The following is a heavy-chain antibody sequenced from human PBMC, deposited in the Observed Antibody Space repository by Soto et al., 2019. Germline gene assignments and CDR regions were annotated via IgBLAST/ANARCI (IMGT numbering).Heavy chain of an antibody. CDR2: IYYSGST. D-gene: IGHD2-15*01. Sequence: QVQLQESGPGLVKPSETLSLTCTVSGGSISSYYWSWIRQPPGKGLEWIGYIYYSGSTNYNPSLKSLVTISVDTSNNQFSLKLSSVTAADTAVYYCVRYCSGGSCYLDAFDIWGQGTMVTVSS. V-gene: IGHV4-59*01. CDR3: VRYCSGGSCYLDAFDI. CDR1: GGSISSYY. J-gene: IGHJ3*02.